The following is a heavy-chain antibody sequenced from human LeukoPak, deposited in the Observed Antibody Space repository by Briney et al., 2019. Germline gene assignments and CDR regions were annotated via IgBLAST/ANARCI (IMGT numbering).Heavy chain of an antibody. V-gene: IGHV3-15*01. Sequence: PGGSLRLSCAASGFTFSNAWMSWVRQAPGKGLEWVGRTKSKTDGGTTDYAAPVKGRFTISRDDSKNTLYLQMNSLKTEDTAVYYCTTQFFVWFVPLYGMDVWGQGTTVTVSS. D-gene: IGHD3/OR15-3a*01. CDR3: TTQFFVWFVPLYGMDV. CDR1: GFTFSNAW. CDR2: TKSKTDGGTT. J-gene: IGHJ6*02.